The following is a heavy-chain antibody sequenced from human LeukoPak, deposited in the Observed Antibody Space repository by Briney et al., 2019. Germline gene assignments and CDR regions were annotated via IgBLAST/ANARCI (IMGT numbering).Heavy chain of an antibody. Sequence: GGSLRLSCAASGFTFSSYSMNWVRQAPGKGLEWVSSISSSSYIYYADSVKGRFTISRDNAKNSLYLQMNSLRAEDTAVYYCARDRSGWYKGGLDYWGQGTLVTVSS. CDR3: ARDRSGWYKGGLDY. CDR1: GFTFSSYS. CDR2: ISSSSYI. V-gene: IGHV3-21*01. D-gene: IGHD6-19*01. J-gene: IGHJ4*02.